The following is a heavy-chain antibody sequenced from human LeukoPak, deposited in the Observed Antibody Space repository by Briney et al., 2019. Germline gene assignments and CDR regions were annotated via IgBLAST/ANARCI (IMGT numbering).Heavy chain of an antibody. CDR3: ARASGEIATANRLGY. V-gene: IGHV3-48*04. D-gene: IGHD5-24*01. CDR2: ISSSSSTI. Sequence: GGSLRLSCAASGFTFISYSIDWVRQAPGKGLEWLSYISSSSSTIYYADSVKGRFTISRDNAKNSVYLQMNSLRAEDTAVYYCARASGEIATANRLGYWGQGTLVTVSS. CDR1: GFTFISYS. J-gene: IGHJ4*02.